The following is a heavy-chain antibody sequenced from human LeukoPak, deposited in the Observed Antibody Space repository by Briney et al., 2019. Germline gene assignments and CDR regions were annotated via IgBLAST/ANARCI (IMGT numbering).Heavy chain of an antibody. V-gene: IGHV5-51*01. CDR3: ARRPIFGVVIEYYFDY. CDR2: IYPGDSDT. CDR1: GYTFTNYW. J-gene: IGHJ4*02. D-gene: IGHD3-3*01. Sequence: GESLKTSCKGSGYTFTNYWIGWVRQMPGKGLEWMGIIYPGDSDTRYSPSFQGQVTISADKSISTAYLQWSSLKASDTAMYFRARRPIFGVVIEYYFDYWGQGTLVTVSS.